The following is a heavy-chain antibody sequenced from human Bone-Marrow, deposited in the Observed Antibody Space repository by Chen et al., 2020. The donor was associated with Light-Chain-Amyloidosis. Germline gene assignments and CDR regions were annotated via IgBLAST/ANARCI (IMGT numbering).Heavy chain of an antibody. CDR1: GFTFSTYW. CDR2: MNGAGSGT. V-gene: IGHV3-74*01. J-gene: IGHJ4*02. CDR3: AKAGSYRFDS. D-gene: IGHD1-26*01. Sequence: EVQLVESGGDLVQPGGSLRLSCAASGFTFSTYWMHWVRQAPGKGLVWVARMNGAGSGTSYADSVKGRFIISRDNAKNTLYLQMNSLRPEDTAVYYCAKAGSYRFDSWGQGTLVTVSS.